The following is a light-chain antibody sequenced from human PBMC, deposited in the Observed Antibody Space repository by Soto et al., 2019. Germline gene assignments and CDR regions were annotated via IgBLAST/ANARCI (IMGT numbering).Light chain of an antibody. J-gene: IGKJ4*01. CDR2: KTT. Sequence: ILMTQSPSTVSASVGDIVTITCRASQTIDSWVAWYQQKPGKAPKLLIYKTTSLESGVPSRFIGSRSGTEYTLTISGLQPDDFAYYYCQQYNTYVSLTFGGGTKV. V-gene: IGKV1-5*03. CDR1: QTIDSW. CDR3: QQYNTYVSLT.